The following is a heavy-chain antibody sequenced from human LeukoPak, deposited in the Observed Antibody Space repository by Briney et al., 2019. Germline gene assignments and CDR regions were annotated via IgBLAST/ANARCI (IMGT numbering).Heavy chain of an antibody. Sequence: PGGSLRLSCAASGFTFNSFGMHWVRQAPGKGLEWLAVISYDGRNKYYADSVKGRFTISRDNSKNTLYLQMNSLRAEDTAMYYCAKDRIRFSFYYYMDVWGKGTTVTVSS. CDR3: AKDRIRFSFYYYMDV. CDR1: GFTFNSFG. D-gene: IGHD3-3*01. CDR2: ISYDGRNK. V-gene: IGHV3-30*18. J-gene: IGHJ6*03.